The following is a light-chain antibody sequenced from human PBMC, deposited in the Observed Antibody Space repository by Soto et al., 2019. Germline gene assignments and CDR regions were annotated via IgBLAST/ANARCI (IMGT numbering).Light chain of an antibody. CDR1: SSYVGGYNY. CDR2: DVS. CDR3: SSYTSSSTPHVV. V-gene: IGLV2-14*01. Sequence: QSALTQPASVSGSPGQSITISCTGTSSYVGGYNYVSWYQQHPGKAPKLMIYDVSSRPSGVSNRFSGSKSGNTASLTISGLQAEDEADYYSSSYTSSSTPHVVFGGGTKLTVL. J-gene: IGLJ2*01.